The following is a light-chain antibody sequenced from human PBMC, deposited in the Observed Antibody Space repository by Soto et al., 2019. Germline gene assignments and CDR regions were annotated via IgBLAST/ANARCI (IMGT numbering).Light chain of an antibody. CDR3: AAWDDSLNARV. CDR1: SSNIGSNT. J-gene: IGLJ3*02. CDR2: SNN. Sequence: QSVLTQPPSASGTPGQRVTISCSGSSSNIGSNTVNWYQQLPGTAPKLLIYSNNQRPSGVPYRFSGSKSVTSASLAISGLQSEDEADYYCAAWDDSLNARVFGGGTK. V-gene: IGLV1-44*01.